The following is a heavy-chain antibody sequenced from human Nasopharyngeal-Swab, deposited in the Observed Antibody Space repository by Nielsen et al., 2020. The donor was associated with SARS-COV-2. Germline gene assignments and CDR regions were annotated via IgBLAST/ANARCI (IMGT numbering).Heavy chain of an antibody. D-gene: IGHD2-2*01. Sequence: ASVKVSCKASGYTFTNYYIHWVRQPPGQGLEWMGLINHSGGSTSYAQKFQGRVTMTRNTSTSTVYMDLSSLRSEDTAMYYCAARGSCSSTSCYADYWGQGTLVTVSS. CDR2: INHSGGST. J-gene: IGHJ4*02. CDR3: AARGSCSSTSCYADY. V-gene: IGHV1-46*01. CDR1: GYTFTNYY.